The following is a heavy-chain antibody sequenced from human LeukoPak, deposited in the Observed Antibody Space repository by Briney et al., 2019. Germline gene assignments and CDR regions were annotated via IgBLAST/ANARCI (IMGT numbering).Heavy chain of an antibody. Sequence: GGSLRLSCAASGFTFSNYAMSWVRQAPGKGLEWVSAISGSGGSTYYADSVKGRFTISRDNSKNTLYLQMNSLRAEDTAVYYCARGKFIAVAGTPPFFDYWGQGTLVTVSS. CDR3: ARGKFIAVAGTPPFFDY. D-gene: IGHD6-19*01. J-gene: IGHJ4*02. CDR1: GFTFSNYA. CDR2: ISGSGGST. V-gene: IGHV3-23*01.